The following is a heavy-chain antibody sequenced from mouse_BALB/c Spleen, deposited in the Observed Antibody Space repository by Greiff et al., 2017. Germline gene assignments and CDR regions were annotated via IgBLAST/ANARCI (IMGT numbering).Heavy chain of an antibody. CDR1: GFSLTGYG. Sequence: VKLQESGPGLVAPSQSLSITCTVSGFSLTGYGVNWVRQPPGKGLEWLGMIWGDGSTDYNSALKSRLSISKDNSKSQVFLKMNSLQTDDTARYYCARDGYDYYYAMDYWGQGTSVTVSS. D-gene: IGHD2-2*01. V-gene: IGHV2-6-7*01. CDR3: ARDGYDYYYAMDY. J-gene: IGHJ4*01. CDR2: IWGDGST.